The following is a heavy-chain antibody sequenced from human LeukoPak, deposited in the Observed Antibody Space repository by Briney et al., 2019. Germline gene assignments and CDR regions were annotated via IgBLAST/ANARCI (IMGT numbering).Heavy chain of an antibody. CDR2: ISAYNGNT. Sequence: ASVKVSCKASGYTFTSYGISWVRQAPGQGLEWMGWISAYNGNTNYEQKLQGRVTMTTDTSTSTAYMELSSLRSADTAVYYCARVRIVVVVAATFGDWLDPWGQGNLVTVSS. D-gene: IGHD2-15*01. CDR1: GYTFTSYG. CDR3: ARVRIVVVVAATFGDWLDP. J-gene: IGHJ5*02. V-gene: IGHV1-18*01.